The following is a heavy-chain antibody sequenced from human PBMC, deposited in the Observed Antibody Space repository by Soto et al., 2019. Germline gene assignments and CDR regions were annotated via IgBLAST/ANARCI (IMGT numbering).Heavy chain of an antibody. Sequence: LRLSCSASGLIFNDYAIHWVRQAAGKGLKYVSSISSNGVSAYYADSVKGRFTISRDNSKNTLYLQMNSLRVEDTAVYYCVKDRFVNYWGQGALVTVSS. V-gene: IGHV3-64D*06. CDR3: VKDRFVNY. J-gene: IGHJ4*02. D-gene: IGHD3-3*01. CDR1: GLIFNDYA. CDR2: ISSNGVSA.